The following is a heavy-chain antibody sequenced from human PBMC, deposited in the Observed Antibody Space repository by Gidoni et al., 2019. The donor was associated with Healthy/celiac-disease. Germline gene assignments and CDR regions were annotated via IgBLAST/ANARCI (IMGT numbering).Heavy chain of an antibody. Sequence: EVQLVESGGGLVQPGGSLRLSCAASGFTFSSYWMSWVRQAPGKGLEWVANIKQDGSEKYYVDSVKGRFTISRDNAKNSLYLQMNSLRAEDTAVYYCARDHFITIFGVVTGLYYYYGMDVWGQGTTVTVSS. CDR1: GFTFSSYW. CDR3: ARDHFITIFGVVTGLYYYYGMDV. D-gene: IGHD3-3*01. CDR2: IKQDGSEK. V-gene: IGHV3-7*01. J-gene: IGHJ6*02.